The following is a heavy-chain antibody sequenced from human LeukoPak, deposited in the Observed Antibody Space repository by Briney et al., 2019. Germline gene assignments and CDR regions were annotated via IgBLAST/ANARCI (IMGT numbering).Heavy chain of an antibody. CDR3: ATDTGHAHFDS. CDR1: GLTFSNYW. J-gene: IGHJ4*02. CDR2: IRQDGNKI. D-gene: IGHD4-17*01. V-gene: IGHV3-7*01. Sequence: GGSLRLSCAASGLTFSNYWMSWLRQAPGKGLEWVANIRQDGNKINYVVSLEGRFTISRDNAKNSLYLQMNSLRAEDTAVYYCATDTGHAHFDSWGQGTLVTVSS.